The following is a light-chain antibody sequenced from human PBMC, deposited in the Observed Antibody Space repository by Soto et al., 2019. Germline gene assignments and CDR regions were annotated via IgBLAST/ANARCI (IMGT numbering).Light chain of an antibody. CDR2: AAS. CDR3: QQSYSTPQT. CDR1: QGISSW. V-gene: IGKV1-12*01. Sequence: EIQMTQSPSSGAGSVGDRVAITCRGSQGISSWLAWYQQKPGKAPKLLIYAASSLQSGVPSRFSGSGSGTAFTLTISSLQPEDFVTYYCQQSYSTPQTFGQGTKVDIK. J-gene: IGKJ1*01.